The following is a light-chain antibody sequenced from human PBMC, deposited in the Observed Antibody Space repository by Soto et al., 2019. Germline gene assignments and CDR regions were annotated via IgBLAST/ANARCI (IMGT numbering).Light chain of an antibody. CDR3: QQYGDSRWT. V-gene: IGKV3-20*01. Sequence: EIVLTESPGTLSLSPGETATLSCRASQSVSSSFLAWYQQKPGQAPRIVIYSESHRATGIPDRLSGSESGTDFNLTISSLEPEDFAVYYCQQYGDSRWTCGQGTKVDIK. CDR2: SES. CDR1: QSVSSSF. J-gene: IGKJ1*01.